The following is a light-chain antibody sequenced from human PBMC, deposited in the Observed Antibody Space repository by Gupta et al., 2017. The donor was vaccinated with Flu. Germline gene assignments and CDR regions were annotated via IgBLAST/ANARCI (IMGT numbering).Light chain of an antibody. CDR3: HHYGTSPYT. J-gene: IGKJ2*01. V-gene: IGKV3-20*01. CDR1: ETVNRHH. CDR2: GTS. Sequence: LAQSPGTLSLSPGERVTLSCRAGETVNRHHLAWYQQKPGQAPRLLMYGTSNRAPGVPDRFSGDGSETDFTLTINRLEPEDSALYYCHHYGTSPYTFGQGSKLEIK.